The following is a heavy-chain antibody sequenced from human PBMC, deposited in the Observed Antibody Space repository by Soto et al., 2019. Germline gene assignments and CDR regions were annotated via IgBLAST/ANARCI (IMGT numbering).Heavy chain of an antibody. CDR3: AREVAGYSYGNGDYYYYGMDV. CDR1: GGSISSGGYY. CDR2: IYYSGST. Sequence: QVQLQESGPGLVKPSQTLSLTCTVSGGSISSGGYYWSWIRQHPGKGLEWIGYIYYSGSTYYNPSLKSRVTISVDTSKNQFSLKLSSVTAADTAVYYCAREVAGYSYGNGDYYYYGMDVWGQGTTVTVSS. J-gene: IGHJ6*02. D-gene: IGHD5-18*01. V-gene: IGHV4-31*03.